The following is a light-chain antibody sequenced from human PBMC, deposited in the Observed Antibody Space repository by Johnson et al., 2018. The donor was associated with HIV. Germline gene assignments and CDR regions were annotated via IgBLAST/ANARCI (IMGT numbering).Light chain of an antibody. CDR2: DNN. J-gene: IGLJ1*01. CDR1: SSNIGNNY. V-gene: IGLV1-51*01. CDR3: GTGDSSLSAYF. Sequence: QSVLTQPPSVSAAPGQKVTISCSGSSSNIGNNYVSWYQQLPGTAPKLLIYDNNKRPSGIPDRFSGSKSGTSATLGITGLQTGDAADHDCGTGDSSLSAYFFGTGTKVTV.